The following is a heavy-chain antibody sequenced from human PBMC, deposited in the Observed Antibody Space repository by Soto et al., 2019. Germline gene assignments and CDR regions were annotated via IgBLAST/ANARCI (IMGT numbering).Heavy chain of an antibody. CDR1: GYTFTSYD. CDR3: ARERTVAGNDY. J-gene: IGHJ4*02. D-gene: IGHD6-19*01. V-gene: IGHV1-8*01. Sequence: GASVKVSCKASGYTFTSYDINWVRQATGQGLEWMGWMNSNSGNTGYAQKFQGRVTMTRNTSISTAYMELSSLISEDTAVYYCARERTVAGNDYWGQGTLVTVPQ. CDR2: MNSNSGNT.